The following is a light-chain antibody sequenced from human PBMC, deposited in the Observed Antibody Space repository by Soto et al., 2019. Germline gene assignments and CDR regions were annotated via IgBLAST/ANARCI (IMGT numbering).Light chain of an antibody. CDR2: KAS. J-gene: IGKJ1*01. CDR1: QSISGW. Sequence: DIQMTQSPSTLSAYVGDRVTITCRASQSISGWLAWYQQKPGKAPKPLINKASSLESGVPSRFSGSGSGTEFTLTISSLEPDDFATYYCQQYHSFSRTFGPGTKVEIK. CDR3: QQYHSFSRT. V-gene: IGKV1-5*03.